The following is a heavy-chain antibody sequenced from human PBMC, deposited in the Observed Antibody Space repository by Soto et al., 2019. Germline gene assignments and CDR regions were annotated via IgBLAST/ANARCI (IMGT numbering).Heavy chain of an antibody. J-gene: IGHJ6*02. Sequence: GGSLRLSCAASGFTFSSYGMHWVRQAPGKGLEWVAVISYDGSNKYYADSVKGRFTISRDNSKNTLYLQMNSLRAEDTAVYYCAKVANCSSTSCYHYYYYGMDVWGQGTTVTVSS. V-gene: IGHV3-30*18. D-gene: IGHD2-2*01. CDR1: GFTFSSYG. CDR3: AKVANCSSTSCYHYYYYGMDV. CDR2: ISYDGSNK.